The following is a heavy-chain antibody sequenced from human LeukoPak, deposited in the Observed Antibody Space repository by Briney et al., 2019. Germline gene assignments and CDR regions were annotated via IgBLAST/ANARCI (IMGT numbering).Heavy chain of an antibody. D-gene: IGHD3-10*01. J-gene: IGHJ4*02. CDR1: GFTLSSHA. CDR2: ISASGADT. V-gene: IGHV3-23*01. Sequence: GGSLRLSCAASGFTLSSHATSWVRQAPGKGLEWVSSISASGADTYYADSAKGRFTISRDTSKNTVYLQMNSLRDEDTAVYYCAKQLDAGNYYPTGDDYWGQGTLVTVSS. CDR3: AKQLDAGNYYPTGDDY.